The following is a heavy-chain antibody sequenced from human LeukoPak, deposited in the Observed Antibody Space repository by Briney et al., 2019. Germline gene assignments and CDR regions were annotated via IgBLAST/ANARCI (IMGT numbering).Heavy chain of an antibody. D-gene: IGHD6-25*01. Sequence: GGSLRLSSVASGFTFNNYRMTCVRQAPGKGLEWVANIKQDGSEKQYVYSVKGRFSISRDNAKKSLYFQINTLRAEDTAVYYCVRGPHIAATSYWGQGTLVTVSS. CDR1: GFTFNNYR. J-gene: IGHJ4*02. CDR2: IKQDGSEK. V-gene: IGHV3-7*03. CDR3: VRGPHIAATSY.